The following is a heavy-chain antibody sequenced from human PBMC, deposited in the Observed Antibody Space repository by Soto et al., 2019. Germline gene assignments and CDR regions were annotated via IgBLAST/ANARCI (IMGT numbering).Heavy chain of an antibody. CDR1: GGTFSIYA. CDR3: ARDKEMAIFSEFVY. D-gene: IGHD3-9*01. J-gene: IGHJ4*02. V-gene: IGHV1-69*06. Sequence: KVSCKESGGTFSIYAISWVRQAPGQGLEWMGGIIPMFNTTNYAQRFQGRVTITADKSTSTVYMELNSLRSEDTAVYYCARDKEMAIFSEFVYWGQGTLFPAPS. CDR2: IIPMFNTT.